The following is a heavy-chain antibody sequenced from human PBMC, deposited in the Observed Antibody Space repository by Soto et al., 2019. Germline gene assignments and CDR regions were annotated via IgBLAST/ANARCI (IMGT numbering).Heavy chain of an antibody. Sequence: GGSLRLSCAASGITFSGSAMHWVRQASGKGQEWVGRIRSKANSYATAYAASVKGRFTISRDESKNTAYLQMNSLKTEDTAVYYCTRLLSGSYTLWFDPWGQGTLVTVSS. CDR1: GITFSGSA. CDR2: IRSKANSYAT. D-gene: IGHD3-10*01. CDR3: TRLLSGSYTLWFDP. J-gene: IGHJ5*02. V-gene: IGHV3-73*01.